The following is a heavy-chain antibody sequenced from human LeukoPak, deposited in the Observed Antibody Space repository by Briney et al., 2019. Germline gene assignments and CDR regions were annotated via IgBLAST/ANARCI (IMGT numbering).Heavy chain of an antibody. CDR3: ARDLVDSSGHYYAFDI. Sequence: SETLSLTCAVSGGSFSGYYWSWIRQPPKKGLEWIGEINHSGSTNYNPSLRSRLTISVDTSKNQFSLKLSSVTAADTAVYYCARDLVDSSGHYYAFDIWGQGTMVTVSS. V-gene: IGHV4-34*01. CDR2: INHSGST. CDR1: GGSFSGYY. D-gene: IGHD3-22*01. J-gene: IGHJ3*02.